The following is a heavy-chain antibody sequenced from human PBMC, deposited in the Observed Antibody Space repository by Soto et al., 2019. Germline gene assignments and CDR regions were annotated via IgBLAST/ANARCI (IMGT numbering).Heavy chain of an antibody. CDR2: ISGSGST. CDR3: ARESITMIVVVMTN. D-gene: IGHD3-22*01. J-gene: IGHJ3*01. V-gene: IGHV3-23*01. CDR1: VFTFSTYA. Sequence: GGSLRLSCASSVFTFSTYAMSCVRHFPGKWLEWVSAISGSGSTYYADSVRGRFTISRDISKNTLYLQMNGLRAEDTAVYYCARESITMIVVVMTNWGQGTMVNVS.